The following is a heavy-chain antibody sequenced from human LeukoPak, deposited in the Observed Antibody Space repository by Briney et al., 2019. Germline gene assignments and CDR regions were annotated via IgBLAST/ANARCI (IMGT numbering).Heavy chain of an antibody. CDR1: GESFSGYF. V-gene: IGHV4-34*01. Sequence: SETLSLTCAVYGESFSGYFWSWIRQPPGKGLEWIGEINHSGYTNYNPSLKSRVTISVDTSKKQFSLKLSSVTAADTAVYYCARDGAVAGLSIDYWGQGTLVTVSS. D-gene: IGHD6-19*01. CDR2: INHSGYT. J-gene: IGHJ4*02. CDR3: ARDGAVAGLSIDY.